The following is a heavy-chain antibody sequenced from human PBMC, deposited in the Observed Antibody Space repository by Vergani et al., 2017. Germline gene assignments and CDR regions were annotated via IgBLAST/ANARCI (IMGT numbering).Heavy chain of an antibody. D-gene: IGHD3-3*01. CDR2: IKQDGSEK. Sequence: EVQLVESGGGLVQPGGSLRLSCAASGFTFSSYWMSWVRQAPGKGLEWVANIKQDGSEKYYVDSVKGRFTISRDNAKNSLYLQMNSLRAEDTAVYYWAREYYDFWSGYYTFDYWGQGTLVTVSS. V-gene: IGHV3-7*03. CDR3: AREYYDFWSGYYTFDY. CDR1: GFTFSSYW. J-gene: IGHJ4*02.